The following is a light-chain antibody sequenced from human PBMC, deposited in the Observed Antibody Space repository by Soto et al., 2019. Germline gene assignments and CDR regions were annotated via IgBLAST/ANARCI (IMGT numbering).Light chain of an antibody. Sequence: DIQMNQSPSTLSASVGDRVTITCRASQSISSRLAWYQQKPGKAPKLLIYDASNLESGVPSRFSGSGSGTEITLTISSLQPDDFATYYCQQYNSYSLTFGGGTKVEIK. CDR1: QSISSR. CDR2: DAS. V-gene: IGKV1-5*01. CDR3: QQYNSYSLT. J-gene: IGKJ4*01.